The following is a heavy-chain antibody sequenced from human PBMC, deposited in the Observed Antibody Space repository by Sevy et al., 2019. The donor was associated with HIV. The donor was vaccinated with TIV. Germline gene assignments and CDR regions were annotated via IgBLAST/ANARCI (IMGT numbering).Heavy chain of an antibody. V-gene: IGHV3-64D*06. D-gene: IGHD3-3*01. CDR1: GFTLSSYA. CDR3: VKPPYDFWSGYYNTAYFDY. Sequence: GGSLRLSCSASGFTLSSYAMHWVRQAPGKGLEYVSAISSNGGSTYYADSVKGRFTISRDNSKNTLYLQMSSLRAEDTAVYYCVKPPYDFWSGYYNTAYFDYWGQGTLVTVSS. J-gene: IGHJ4*02. CDR2: ISSNGGST.